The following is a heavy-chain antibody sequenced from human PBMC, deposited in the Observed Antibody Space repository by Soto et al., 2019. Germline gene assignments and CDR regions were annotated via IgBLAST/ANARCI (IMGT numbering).Heavy chain of an antibody. J-gene: IGHJ4*02. CDR3: ASLLSATTRTYHFDY. Sequence: QVQLVQYGAEVKKPGSSVKVSCKASGGTFSSYAISWVRQAPGQGLEWMGGLIPIFGTANYAQKFQGRVTITADKSTSTAYMELSSLGSEDTAVYYCASLLSATTRTYHFDYWGQGTLVTVSS. CDR2: LIPIFGTA. V-gene: IGHV1-69*06. CDR1: GGTFSSYA. D-gene: IGHD2-15*01.